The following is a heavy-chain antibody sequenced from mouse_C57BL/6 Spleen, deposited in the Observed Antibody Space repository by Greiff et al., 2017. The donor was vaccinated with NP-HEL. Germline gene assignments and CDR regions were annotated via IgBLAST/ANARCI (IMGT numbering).Heavy chain of an antibody. CDR2: INPSTGGT. V-gene: IGHV1-42*01. CDR1: GYSFTGYY. D-gene: IGHD1-1*01. CDR3: ARENGSSYFDV. J-gene: IGHJ1*03. Sequence: EVKVVESGPELVKPGASVKISCKASGYSFTGYYMNWVKQSPEKSLEWIGEINPSTGGTTYNQKFKAKATLTVDKSSSTAYMQLKSLTSEDSAVYYCARENGSSYFDVWGTGTTVTVSS.